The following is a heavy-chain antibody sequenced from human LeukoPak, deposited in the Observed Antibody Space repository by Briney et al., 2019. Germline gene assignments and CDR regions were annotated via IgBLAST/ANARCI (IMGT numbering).Heavy chain of an antibody. J-gene: IGHJ4*02. Sequence: SETLSLTCAVYGGSFSGYYWSWIRQPPGKGLGWIGEINHSGSTNYNPSLKSRVTISVDTSKNQFSLKLSSVTAADTAVYYCARRVKGIAAAYFDYWGQGTLVTVSS. V-gene: IGHV4-34*01. D-gene: IGHD6-13*01. CDR3: ARRVKGIAAAYFDY. CDR2: INHSGST. CDR1: GGSFSGYY.